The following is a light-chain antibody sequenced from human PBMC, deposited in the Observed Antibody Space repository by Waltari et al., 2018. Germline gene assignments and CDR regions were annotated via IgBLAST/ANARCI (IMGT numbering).Light chain of an antibody. CDR2: RSD. Sequence: QSVLTQSPSASGAPGQEVTIPCSGTSPTVGSTVVFCYQQLPGAAPKRLIFRSDRRPSGVPYRISGSKSGTSASLVITGLRSEDEADYYCAAWDDSLSAYVFGTGTKVTVL. J-gene: IGLJ1*01. V-gene: IGLV1-47*01. CDR1: SPTVGSTV. CDR3: AAWDDSLSAYV.